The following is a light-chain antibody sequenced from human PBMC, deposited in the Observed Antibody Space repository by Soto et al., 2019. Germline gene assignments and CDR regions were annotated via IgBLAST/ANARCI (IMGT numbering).Light chain of an antibody. J-gene: IGKJ2*01. V-gene: IGKV1-5*01. CDR3: QHYHGFPLS. CDR2: DAS. Sequence: DLQMTQSPSSLSASAGDRVTISCRASQDIHTWLAWYQQKRPGQAPRLLIYDASTLESGVPSRFSGSGSGTESTLTITSLQPDDFATYYCQHYHGFPLSFGQGTKLES. CDR1: QDIHTW.